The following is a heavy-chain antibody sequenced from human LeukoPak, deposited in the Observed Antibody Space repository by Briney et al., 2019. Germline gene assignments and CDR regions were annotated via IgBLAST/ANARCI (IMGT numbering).Heavy chain of an antibody. D-gene: IGHD4-17*01. Sequence: GGSLRLSCAASGFTFNRYWMHWVRQVPGKGLVWVSRINSDGSSTTYADSVKGRFTISRDNARNTLYLQMNSLRAEDTAVYYCARDGDHADYDVHFDYWGQGTLVTVSS. CDR3: ARDGDHADYDVHFDY. CDR1: GFTFNRYW. CDR2: INSDGSST. J-gene: IGHJ4*02. V-gene: IGHV3-74*01.